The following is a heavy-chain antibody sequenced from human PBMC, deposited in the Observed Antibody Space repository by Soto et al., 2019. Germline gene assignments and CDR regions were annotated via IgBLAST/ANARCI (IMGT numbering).Heavy chain of an antibody. J-gene: IGHJ4*02. CDR1: GFTFSSYA. Sequence: PGGCLRLSCSASGFTFSSYAIHWVRQAPGKGLEYVSSISSNGGTTYYADSVKGRFTISRDNSKNTLYLQMSSLISDDTAIYYCVKDRRSSITKPFDCWGQGTLVTVSS. V-gene: IGHV3-64D*06. D-gene: IGHD3-10*01. CDR2: ISSNGGTT. CDR3: VKDRRSSITKPFDC.